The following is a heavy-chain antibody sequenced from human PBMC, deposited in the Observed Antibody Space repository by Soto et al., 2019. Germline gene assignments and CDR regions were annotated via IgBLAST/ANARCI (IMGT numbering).Heavy chain of an antibody. V-gene: IGHV5-51*01. CDR3: ARLAFSSGSSYPFDY. Sequence: PGESLKISCKASGYRFTNYWIAWVRQMPGRGLEWMGILYPGDSDIEYSPSFQGQVTISADKSINTAYLQWGSLKASDTAMYYCARLAFSSGSSYPFDYWGQGTLVTASS. J-gene: IGHJ4*02. CDR2: LYPGDSDI. CDR1: GYRFTNYW. D-gene: IGHD3-10*01.